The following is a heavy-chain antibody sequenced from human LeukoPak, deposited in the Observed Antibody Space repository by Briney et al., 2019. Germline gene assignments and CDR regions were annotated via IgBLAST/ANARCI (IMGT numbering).Heavy chain of an antibody. CDR2: IKSKTDGGTT. CDR1: GFTFSNAW. CDR3: TTRVGAQLDGTFDY. Sequence: GGSLRLSCAASGFTFSNAWMSWVRQALGKGLEWVGRIKSKTDGGTTDYAAPVKGRFTISRDDSKNTLYLQMNSLKTEDTAVYYCTTRVGAQLDGTFDYWGQGTLVTVSS. J-gene: IGHJ4*02. D-gene: IGHD1-26*01. V-gene: IGHV3-15*01.